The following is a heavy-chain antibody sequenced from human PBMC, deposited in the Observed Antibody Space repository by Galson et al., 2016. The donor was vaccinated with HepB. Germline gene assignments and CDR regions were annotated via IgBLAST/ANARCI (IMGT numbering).Heavy chain of an antibody. CDR1: GFSLSTSGVG. Sequence: PALVTPTQTLTLTCTFSGFSLSTSGVGVGWIRQPPGKALEWLALIYGNDDKRYSPSLKDRLTITKDTSKSQVVLTMPNVDPVDTATYYCAHIDGYCTGGSCFDHWGQGPLVTVSA. D-gene: IGHD2-8*02. J-gene: IGHJ4*02. V-gene: IGHV2-5*01. CDR3: AHIDGYCTGGSCFDH. CDR2: IYGNDDK.